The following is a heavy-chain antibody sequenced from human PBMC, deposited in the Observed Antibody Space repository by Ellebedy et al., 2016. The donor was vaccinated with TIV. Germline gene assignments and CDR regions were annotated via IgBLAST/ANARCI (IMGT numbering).Heavy chain of an antibody. CDR2: IYPGDSDT. J-gene: IGHJ6*02. Sequence: GESLKISXKGSGYSFTSYWIGWVRQMPGKGLEWMGIIYPGDSDTRYSLSFQGQVTISADKSNSTAYLQWGSLKASDTAMYYCARHQTATVTTLNKYYYYYGMDVWGQGTTVTVSS. CDR3: ARHQTATVTTLNKYYYYYGMDV. V-gene: IGHV5-51*01. D-gene: IGHD4-17*01. CDR1: GYSFTSYW.